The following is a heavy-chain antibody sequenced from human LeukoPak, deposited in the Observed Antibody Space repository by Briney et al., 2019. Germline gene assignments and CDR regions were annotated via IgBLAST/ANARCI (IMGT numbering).Heavy chain of an antibody. V-gene: IGHV1-69*06. CDR2: IIPIFGTA. D-gene: IGHD3-10*01. J-gene: IGHJ6*03. CDR3: ARASLSYYYGSGSANSYYYYMDV. Sequence: SVKVSCKASGGTFSSYAISWVRQAPGQGLEWMGGIIPIFGTANYAQKFQGRVTITADKSTSTAYMELSSLRSEDTAVYYCARASLSYYYGSGSANSYYYYMDVWGKGTTVTVSS. CDR1: GGTFSSYA.